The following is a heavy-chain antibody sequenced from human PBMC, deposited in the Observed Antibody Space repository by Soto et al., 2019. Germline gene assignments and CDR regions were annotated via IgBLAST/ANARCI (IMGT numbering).Heavy chain of an antibody. CDR1: GYTFTSYA. J-gene: IGHJ6*02. CDR2: INAGNGNT. D-gene: IGHD6-13*01. V-gene: IGHV1-3*01. CDR3: AVGSSSWHFATYYYYGMDV. Sequence: ASVKVSCKASGYTFTSYAMHWVRQAPGQRLEWMGWINAGNGNTKYSQKFQGRVTITRDMSTSTAYMELSSLRSEDTAVYYCAVGSSSWHFATYYYYGMDVWGQGTTVTVSS.